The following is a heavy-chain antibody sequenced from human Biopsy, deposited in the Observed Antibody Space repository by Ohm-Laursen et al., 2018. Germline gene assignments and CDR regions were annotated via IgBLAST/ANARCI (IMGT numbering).Heavy chain of an antibody. Sequence: SETLSLTCAVYGGSFSGYYWSWIRQPPGKGLEWSGEINHRGSTNYNPSLKSRVTISVDTAKNKFSLKLRSVTAADTAVYYCARAVDYYDPYYYYGLDVWGQGTTVTVSS. V-gene: IGHV4-34*01. CDR2: INHRGST. CDR1: GGSFSGYY. J-gene: IGHJ6*02. CDR3: ARAVDYYDPYYYYGLDV. D-gene: IGHD3-16*01.